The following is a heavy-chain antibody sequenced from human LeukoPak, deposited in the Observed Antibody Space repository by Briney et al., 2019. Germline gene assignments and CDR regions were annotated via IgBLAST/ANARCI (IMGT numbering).Heavy chain of an antibody. J-gene: IGHJ4*02. V-gene: IGHV3-48*01. CDR1: GFSFSTSY. Sequence: GGSLRLSCAASGFSFSTSYMNWVRQAPGKGLEWVSYISSSSSTIYYADSVKGRFIISRDTSKNTLYLQMNSLRAEDTAVYYCARSGGLQKFDYWGQGTLVTVSS. CDR2: ISSSSSTI. CDR3: ARSGGLQKFDY. D-gene: IGHD4-11*01.